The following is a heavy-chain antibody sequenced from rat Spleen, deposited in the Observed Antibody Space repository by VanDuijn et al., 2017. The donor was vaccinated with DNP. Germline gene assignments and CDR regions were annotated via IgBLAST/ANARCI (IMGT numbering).Heavy chain of an antibody. Sequence: EVQLVESGGSFMQPGRSLKLSCAASGFTFNNYYMAWVRQAPTKGLEWVASISIGGGNTYYRDSVKGRFTISRDNAKSALYLQMDSLRSEETATYYCASSMGTYYPYSFDYWGQGVVVTVSS. CDR2: ISIGGGNT. J-gene: IGHJ2*01. D-gene: IGHD1-12*02. CDR1: GFTFNNYY. CDR3: ASSMGTYYPYSFDY. V-gene: IGHV5S11*01.